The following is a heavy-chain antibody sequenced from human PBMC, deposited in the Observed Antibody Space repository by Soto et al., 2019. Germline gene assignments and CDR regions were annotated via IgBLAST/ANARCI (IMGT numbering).Heavy chain of an antibody. CDR1: GFSLSTSGVG. D-gene: IGHD1-26*01. V-gene: IGHV2-5*02. CDR3: AHRQELLSLRANYFDY. Sequence: SGPTLVNPTQTLTLTCTFSGFSLSTSGVGVGWIRQPPGKALEWLALIYWDDDKRYSPSLKSRLTITKDTSKNQVVLTMTNMDPVDTATYYCAHRQELLSLRANYFDYWGQGTLVTVSS. J-gene: IGHJ4*02. CDR2: IYWDDDK.